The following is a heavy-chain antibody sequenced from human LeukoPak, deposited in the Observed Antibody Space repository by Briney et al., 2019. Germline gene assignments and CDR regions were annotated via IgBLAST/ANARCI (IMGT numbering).Heavy chain of an antibody. CDR1: GFTFSSYA. D-gene: IGHD3-10*01. CDR3: AKDSSLWSGELSGAFDI. J-gene: IGHJ3*02. V-gene: IGHV3-23*01. CDR2: ISGSGGST. Sequence: PGGSLRLSCAASGFTFSSYAMSWIHHAPGKGLECVSAISGSGGSTYYAHSVKGRFTISSDNSKNTLYLQMNSLRAEDTAVYYRAKDSSLWSGELSGAFDIWGQGTMVTVSS.